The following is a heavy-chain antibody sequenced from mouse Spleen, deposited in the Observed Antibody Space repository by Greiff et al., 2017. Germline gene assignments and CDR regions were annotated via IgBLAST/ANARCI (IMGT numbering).Heavy chain of an antibody. V-gene: IGHV1-61*01. CDR1: GYTFTSYW. Sequence: QVQLQQPGAELVRPRSSVKLSCKASGYTFTSYWMDWVKQRPGQGLEWIGNIYPSDSETHYNQKFKDKATLTVDKSSSTAYMQLSSLTSEDSAVYYCARRGDYYGSSWFAYWGQGTLVTVSA. D-gene: IGHD1-1*01. CDR2: IYPSDSET. J-gene: IGHJ3*01. CDR3: ARRGDYYGSSWFAY.